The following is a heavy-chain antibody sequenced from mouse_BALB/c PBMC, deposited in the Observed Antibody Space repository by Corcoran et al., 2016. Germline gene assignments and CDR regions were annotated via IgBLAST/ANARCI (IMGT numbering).Heavy chain of an antibody. Sequence: QIQLVQSGPELKKPGETVKISCKASGYTFTNYGMNWVMQAPGKGLKWMGWINTYTGEPTYADDFKGRFAFSLETSASTAYLQINNLKNGDTATYFCTREPYAMDYWGQGTSVTVSS. CDR1: GYTFTNYG. CDR2: INTYTGEP. J-gene: IGHJ4*01. D-gene: IGHD6-1*01. CDR3: TREPYAMDY. V-gene: IGHV9-3-1*01.